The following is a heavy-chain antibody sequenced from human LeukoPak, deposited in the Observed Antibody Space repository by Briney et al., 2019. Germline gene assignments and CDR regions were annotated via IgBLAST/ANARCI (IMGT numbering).Heavy chain of an antibody. V-gene: IGHV1-2*04. J-gene: IGHJ3*02. D-gene: IGHD5-24*01. CDR1: GGTFSSYA. CDR2: INPNSGGT. Sequence: ASVKVSCKASGGTFSSYAISWVRQAPGQGLEWMGWINPNSGGTNYAQKFQGWVTMTRDTSISTAYMELSRLRSDDTAVYYCARERPGEMATIPRAFDIWGQGTMVTVSS. CDR3: ARERPGEMATIPRAFDI.